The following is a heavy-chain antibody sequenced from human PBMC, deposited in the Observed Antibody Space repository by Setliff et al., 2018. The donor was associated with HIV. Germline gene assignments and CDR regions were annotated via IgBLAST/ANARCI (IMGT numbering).Heavy chain of an antibody. V-gene: IGHV1-2*02. CDR3: AKDGSVVVVAGSGFDP. J-gene: IGHJ5*02. CDR2: INPNSGGT. Sequence: ASVKVSCKASGDTFSGHYMHWVRQAPGQGLGWLGWINPNSGGTKYAQKFQGRLTMTRDTSITTVYMELSRLRSDDTAVYYCAKDGSVVVVAGSGFDPWGQGTLVTVSS. D-gene: IGHD2-15*01. CDR1: GDTFSGHY.